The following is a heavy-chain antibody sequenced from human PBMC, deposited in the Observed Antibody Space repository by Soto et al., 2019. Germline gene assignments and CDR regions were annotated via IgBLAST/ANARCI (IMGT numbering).Heavy chain of an antibody. CDR3: AREGFPGSRSYFNAIDY. D-gene: IGHD3-10*01. V-gene: IGHV4-31*03. Sequence: QVQLQESGPGLVKPSQTLSLTCTVSGGSISSGGYYWSWSRQHPGKGLEWIGYIYYSGSTYYNPSLKSRVTISVDTSKNQFSLKLSSVTAADTAVYYCAREGFPGSRSYFNAIDYWGQGTLVTVSS. CDR2: IYYSGST. J-gene: IGHJ4*02. CDR1: GGSISSGGYY.